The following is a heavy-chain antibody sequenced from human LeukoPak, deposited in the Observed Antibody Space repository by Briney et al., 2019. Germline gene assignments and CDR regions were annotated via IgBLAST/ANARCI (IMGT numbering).Heavy chain of an antibody. Sequence: GGSLRLSCAASGFTFSSYWMRWVRQAPGKGLEWVANMKYDGSEKYYVDSVKGRFTISRDNAKNSLYLQMNSLRAEDTAVYYCARDIEAAGLFLDYWGQGTLVTVSS. CDR3: ARDIEAAGLFLDY. CDR1: GFTFSSYW. D-gene: IGHD6-13*01. CDR2: MKYDGSEK. V-gene: IGHV3-7*01. J-gene: IGHJ4*02.